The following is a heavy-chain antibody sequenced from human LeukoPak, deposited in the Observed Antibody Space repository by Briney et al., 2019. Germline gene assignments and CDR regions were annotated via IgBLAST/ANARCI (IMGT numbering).Heavy chain of an antibody. Sequence: PRGSLRLSCAASGFTFSSYVMSWVRQAPGKGLEWVSGISGSGGSTYYADSVKGRFTISRDNSKNTVNLQMNSLRVEDTAVYYCAKMAVAGSHNWFDPWGQGTLVTVSS. V-gene: IGHV3-23*01. J-gene: IGHJ5*02. CDR1: GFTFSSYV. CDR3: AKMAVAGSHNWFDP. D-gene: IGHD6-19*01. CDR2: ISGSGGST.